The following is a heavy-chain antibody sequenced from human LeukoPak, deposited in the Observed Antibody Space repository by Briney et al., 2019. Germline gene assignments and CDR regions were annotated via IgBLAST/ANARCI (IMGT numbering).Heavy chain of an antibody. CDR2: ISGSGHST. V-gene: IGHV3-23*01. Sequence: WVRQAPGKGLEWVSAISGSGHSTYYTDSVKGRFTISRDNSKSTLYLQMNSLRAEYTAVYYCAKYYNSGWGNAFDIWGQGTMVTVSS. D-gene: IGHD6-19*01. CDR3: AKYYNSGWGNAFDI. J-gene: IGHJ3*02.